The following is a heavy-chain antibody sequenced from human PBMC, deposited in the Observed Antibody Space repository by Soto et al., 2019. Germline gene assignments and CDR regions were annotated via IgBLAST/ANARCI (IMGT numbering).Heavy chain of an antibody. CDR1: GFTFSSYA. J-gene: IGHJ6*02. D-gene: IGHD6-19*01. Sequence: QVQLVESGGGVVQPGRSLRLSCAASGFTFSSYAMHWVRQAPGKGLEWVAVISYDGSNKYYADSVKGRFTISRDNSKNPLYLQMNRLRAEDTAVYYCARGFGIAVAGHLGGYYGMDVWGQGTTVTVSS. CDR2: ISYDGSNK. V-gene: IGHV3-30-3*01. CDR3: ARGFGIAVAGHLGGYYGMDV.